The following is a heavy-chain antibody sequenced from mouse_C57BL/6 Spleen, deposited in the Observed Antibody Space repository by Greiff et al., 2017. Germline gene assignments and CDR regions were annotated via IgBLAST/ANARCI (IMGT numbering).Heavy chain of an antibody. V-gene: IGHV1-82*01. CDR2: IYPGDGDT. Sequence: VQLQESGPELVKPGASVKISCKASGYAFSSSWMNWVKQRPGKGLEWIGRIYPGDGDTNYNGKFKGKATLTADKSSSTAYMQLSSLPSEDSAVYFCASRGGGWFGCWGQGTLVTVSA. CDR1: GYAFSSSW. CDR3: ASRGGGWFGC. J-gene: IGHJ3*01.